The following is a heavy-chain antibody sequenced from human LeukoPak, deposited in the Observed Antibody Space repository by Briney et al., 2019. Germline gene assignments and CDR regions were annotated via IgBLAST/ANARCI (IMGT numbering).Heavy chain of an antibody. CDR1: GGTFSSYA. CDR3: AREIKYYYGSGSYVDY. V-gene: IGHV1-69*05. D-gene: IGHD3-10*01. J-gene: IGHJ4*02. Sequence: SVKVSCKASGGTFSSYAISWVRQAPGQGLEWMGRIIPIFGTANYARKFQGRVTITTDESTSTAYMELSSLRSEDTAVYYCAREIKYYYGSGSYVDYWGQGTLVTVSS. CDR2: IIPIFGTA.